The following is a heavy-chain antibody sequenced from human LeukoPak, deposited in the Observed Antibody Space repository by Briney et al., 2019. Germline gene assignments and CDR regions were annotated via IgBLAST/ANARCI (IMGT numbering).Heavy chain of an antibody. CDR1: GYTFSSYG. D-gene: IGHD3-10*01. Sequence: GASMKVSCKASGYTFSSYGFNWVRQAPGQGLEWMAWISAYNGDTNYAQKFQGRVTMTTDTSTSTAYMELRSLRSDDTAVYYCARDMVRGVDYWGQGTLVTVSS. J-gene: IGHJ4*02. CDR3: ARDMVRGVDY. CDR2: ISAYNGDT. V-gene: IGHV1-18*04.